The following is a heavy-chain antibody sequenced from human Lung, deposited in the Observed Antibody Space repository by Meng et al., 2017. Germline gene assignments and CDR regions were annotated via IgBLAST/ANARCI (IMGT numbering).Heavy chain of an antibody. V-gene: IGHV1-2*06. Sequence: QVQLVQSGADVEKPGASVKVSCKPSGYNFPDYWLHWVRRAPGQGLEWMGRIDPKSGDTHYAQRFQGRVTMTGDTSISTAYMELSGLRSDDTAMYYCARDEDISAAGKLFGDYWGQGTLVTVSS. CDR2: IDPKSGDT. D-gene: IGHD6-13*01. CDR3: ARDEDISAAGKLFGDY. J-gene: IGHJ4*02. CDR1: GYNFPDYW.